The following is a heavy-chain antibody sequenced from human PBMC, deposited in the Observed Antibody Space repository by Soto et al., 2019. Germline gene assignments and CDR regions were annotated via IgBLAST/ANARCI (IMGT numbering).Heavy chain of an antibody. CDR1: GFPFSSYA. CDR3: AKRVSYDILTGYYFWFDY. Sequence: GASLSLSCAASGFPFSSYAMSWVRQAPGKGLEWVSAISGSGGSTYYADSVKGRFTISRDNSKNTLYLQMNSLRAEDTAVYYCAKRVSYDILTGYYFWFDYWGQGTLVTVSS. V-gene: IGHV3-23*01. D-gene: IGHD3-9*01. J-gene: IGHJ4*02. CDR2: ISGSGGST.